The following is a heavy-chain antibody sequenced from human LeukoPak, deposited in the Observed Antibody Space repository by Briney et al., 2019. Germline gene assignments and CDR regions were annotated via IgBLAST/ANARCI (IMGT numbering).Heavy chain of an antibody. D-gene: IGHD2-15*01. Sequence: GASVKVSCKASGYTFTSYYMHWVRQAPGKGLEWMGGFDPEDGETVYAQKFQGRLTMTEDTSTDTAYMELSSLRSDDTAVYYCATDPVGYCSANGCYSVDYWGQGTLLTVSS. CDR3: ATDPVGYCSANGCYSVDY. J-gene: IGHJ4*02. CDR1: GYTFTSYY. V-gene: IGHV1-24*01. CDR2: FDPEDGET.